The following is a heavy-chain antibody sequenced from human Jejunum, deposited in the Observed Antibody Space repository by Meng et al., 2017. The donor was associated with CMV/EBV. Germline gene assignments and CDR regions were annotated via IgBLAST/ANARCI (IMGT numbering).Heavy chain of an antibody. J-gene: IGHJ4*02. D-gene: IGHD4-17*01. CDR3: ARVGGAQHGDFDF. CDR2: INHSGST. CDR1: GESFSGYY. Sequence: QERPQQWGSGLLKPSETLSLTCTVYGESFSGYYWTWIRQPPGKGLEWIGEINHSGSTNYNPSLKSRVTILVDTSKRQFSLRLSFVTAADTAVYYCARVGGAQHGDFDFWGQGTLVTVSS. V-gene: IGHV4-34*01.